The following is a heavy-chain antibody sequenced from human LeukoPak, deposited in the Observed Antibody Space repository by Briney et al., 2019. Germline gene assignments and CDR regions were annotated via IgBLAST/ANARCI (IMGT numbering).Heavy chain of an antibody. Sequence: GRSLRLSCAASGFILSNYGFHWVRQAPGKGLEWVSVIWPDGSKKYYAGSVKGRFTISRENSKNTLCLQMNRLKVEDTAVYYCASDNITLAELDYCGLGTLFTVSP. CDR3: ASDNITLAELDY. CDR2: IWPDGSKK. V-gene: IGHV3-33*01. D-gene: IGHD3-10*01. J-gene: IGHJ4*02. CDR1: GFILSNYG.